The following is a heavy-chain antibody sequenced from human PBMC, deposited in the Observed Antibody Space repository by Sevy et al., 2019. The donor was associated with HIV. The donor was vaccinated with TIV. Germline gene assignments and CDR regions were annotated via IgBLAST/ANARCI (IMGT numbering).Heavy chain of an antibody. V-gene: IGHV5-51*01. CDR2: IYPSDSDI. Sequence: GESLKISCKGSGYSFTSYWIGWVRQMPGKGLEWMGIIYPSDSDIRSSPSFRGQVTISGDKSISTAYLQWSSLKASDTAMYYCARRSGIAVTGADGFDIWGQRTMVTVSS. J-gene: IGHJ3*02. CDR1: GYSFTSYW. CDR3: ARRSGIAVTGADGFDI. D-gene: IGHD6-19*01.